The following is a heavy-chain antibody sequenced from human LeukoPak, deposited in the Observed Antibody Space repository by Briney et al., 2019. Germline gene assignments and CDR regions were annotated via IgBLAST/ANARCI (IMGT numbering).Heavy chain of an antibody. CDR1: GYTFSSYG. Sequence: GGSLRLSCAASGYTFSSYGMHWVRQAPGKGLEWVAVIWYDGSNKYYADSVKGRFTISRDNSKNTLYLQMNSLRAEDTAVYYCARDYDILTGYYTTWLDYFDYWGQGTLVTVSS. J-gene: IGHJ4*02. CDR3: ARDYDILTGYYTTWLDYFDY. D-gene: IGHD3-9*01. CDR2: IWYDGSNK. V-gene: IGHV3-33*01.